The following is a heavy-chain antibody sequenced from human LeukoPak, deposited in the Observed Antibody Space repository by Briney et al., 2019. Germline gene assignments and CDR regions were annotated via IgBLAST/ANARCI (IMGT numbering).Heavy chain of an antibody. V-gene: IGHV3-48*04. CDR1: GFTFSSYS. CDR2: ISSTGNTV. J-gene: IGHJ4*02. Sequence: GGSLRLSCAASGFTFSSYSMNWVRQAPGKGLEWVSYISSTGNTVYYGDSVKGRFTISRDNAKNALYLQMNSLRAEDTAVYYCATAGHPAYDFWSGFAFYFDHWGQGALVTVSS. CDR3: ATAGHPAYDFWSGFAFYFDH. D-gene: IGHD3-3*01.